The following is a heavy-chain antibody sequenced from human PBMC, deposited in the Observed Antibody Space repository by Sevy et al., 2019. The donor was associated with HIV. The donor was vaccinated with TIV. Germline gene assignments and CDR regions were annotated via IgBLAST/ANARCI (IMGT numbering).Heavy chain of an antibody. CDR1: GFNFSNYA. CDR2: ISYDGSNI. CDR3: ARGRDGHQPGVFDY. Sequence: GGSLRLSCVAPGFNFSNYAMHWVRQAPAKGLEWVAVISYDGSNIYYADSVKGRFTISRDNSKNTLYLQMNSLRAEETAGDYCARGRDGHQPGVFDYWGQGTLVTLSS. J-gene: IGHJ4*02. D-gene: IGHD3-10*01. V-gene: IGHV3-30-3*01.